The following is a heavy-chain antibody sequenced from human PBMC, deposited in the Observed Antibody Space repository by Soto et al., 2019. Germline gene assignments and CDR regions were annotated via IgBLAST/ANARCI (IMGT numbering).Heavy chain of an antibody. V-gene: IGHV1-2*02. J-gene: IGHJ4*02. CDR2: INPNSGGT. CDR1: GYTFTGYY. D-gene: IGHD6-6*01. CDR3: ARGIAARPSDY. Sequence: ASVKVSCKASGYTFTGYYMHWVRQAPGQGLEWMGWINPNSGGTNYARKFQGRVTMTRDTSISTAYMELSRLRSDDTAVYYCARGIAARPSDYWGQGPRVTVSS.